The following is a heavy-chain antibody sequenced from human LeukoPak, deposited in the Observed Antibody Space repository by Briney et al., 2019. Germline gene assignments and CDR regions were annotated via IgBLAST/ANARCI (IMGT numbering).Heavy chain of an antibody. D-gene: IGHD5-18*01. CDR3: ARRGYSYVGGAFDI. Sequence: SETLSLTCAVYGGSFSGYHWTWIRQSPGKGLEWIGDINPSGSTYYNPSLKSRLTISVDTSKNQFSLKLSSVTAADTAVYYCARRGYSYVGGAFDIWGQGTMVTVSS. V-gene: IGHV4-34*01. CDR1: GGSFSGYH. J-gene: IGHJ3*02. CDR2: INPSGST.